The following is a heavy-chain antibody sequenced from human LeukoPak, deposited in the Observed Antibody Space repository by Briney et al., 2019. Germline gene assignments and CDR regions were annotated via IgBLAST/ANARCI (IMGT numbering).Heavy chain of an antibody. Sequence: ASVKVSCKASGYTFTSYGISWVRQAPGQGLEWMGWISAYNGNTNYAQKLQGRVTMTTDTSTSTTYMGLRSLRSDDTAVYYCARSVTVPIRRTFTFYYYYYMDVWGKGTTVTVSS. V-gene: IGHV1-18*01. CDR1: GYTFTSYG. CDR3: ARSVTVPIRRTFTFYYYYYMDV. CDR2: ISAYNGNT. D-gene: IGHD2-2*01. J-gene: IGHJ6*03.